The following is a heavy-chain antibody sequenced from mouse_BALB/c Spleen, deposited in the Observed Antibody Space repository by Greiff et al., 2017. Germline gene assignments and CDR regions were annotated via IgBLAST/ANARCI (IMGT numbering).Heavy chain of an antibody. CDR2: ISSGSSTI. CDR1: GFTFSSFG. J-gene: IGHJ2*01. D-gene: IGHD2-4*01. V-gene: IGHV5-17*02. CDR3: ARSASTRIKEFDY. Sequence: EVQGVESGGGLVQPGGSRKLSCAASGFTFSSFGMHWVRQAPEKGLEWFAYISSGSSTIYYADTVKGRFTISRDNPKNTLFLQMTSLRSEDTAMYYGARSASTRIKEFDYWGQGTTLTVSS.